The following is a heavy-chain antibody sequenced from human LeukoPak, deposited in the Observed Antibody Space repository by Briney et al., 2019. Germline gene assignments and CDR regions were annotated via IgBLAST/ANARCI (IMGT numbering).Heavy chain of an antibody. CDR2: INHSGST. CDR1: GGSFSGYY. CDR3: ASYQRHNWNY. V-gene: IGHV4-34*01. Sequence: SETLSLTCAVYGGSFSGYYWSWIRQPPGKGLEWIGEINHSGSTNYNPSLKSRVTISVDTSKNQFSLKLSSVTAADTAVYYCASYQRHNWNYWGQGTLVTVS. D-gene: IGHD1-20*01. J-gene: IGHJ4*02.